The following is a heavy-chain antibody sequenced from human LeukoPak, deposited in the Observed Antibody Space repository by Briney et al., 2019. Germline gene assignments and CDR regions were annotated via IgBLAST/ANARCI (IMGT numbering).Heavy chain of an antibody. CDR1: GGSISSFY. D-gene: IGHD4-23*01. CDR2: IYYSGST. V-gene: IGHV4-59*01. J-gene: IGHJ3*02. Sequence: SETLSLTCTVSGGSISSFYWIWIRQPPGKGLEWIGYIYYSGSTNYNPSLKSRVTLSVDTSKNQFSLKLSSVTAADTALYYCARVSNDFSGNGAFDIWGQGTMVTVPS. CDR3: ARVSNDFSGNGAFDI.